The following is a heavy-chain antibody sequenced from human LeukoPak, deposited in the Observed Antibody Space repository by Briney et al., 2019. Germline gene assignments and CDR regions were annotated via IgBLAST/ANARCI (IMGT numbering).Heavy chain of an antibody. J-gene: IGHJ4*02. CDR1: GGSISTYF. CDR3: ARVLLRYSFDY. CDR2: IYYSGST. V-gene: IGHV4-59*01. Sequence: SETLSLTCTVSGGSISTYFWSWIRQPPGKGLEWIGYIYYSGSTNYNPSLKSRVTISVDTSKNQFSLKLTSVTAADTAVYYCARVLLRYSFDYWGQGTPVTVSS.